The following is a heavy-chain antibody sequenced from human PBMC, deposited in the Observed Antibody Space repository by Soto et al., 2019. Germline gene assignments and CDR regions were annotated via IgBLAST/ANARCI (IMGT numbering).Heavy chain of an antibody. J-gene: IGHJ5*02. CDR1: GYTFTSYY. CDR3: ASIIRPKNWFDP. V-gene: IGHV1-46*03. Sequence: QVQLVQSGAEVKKPGASVKVSCKASGYTFTSYYMHWVRQAPGQGLEWMGMINPTGGSTSYAQKFQGRVNMTRDTSTSTVYMELSSLRSEDTAVYYCASIIRPKNWFDPWGQGTLVTVSS. CDR2: INPTGGST.